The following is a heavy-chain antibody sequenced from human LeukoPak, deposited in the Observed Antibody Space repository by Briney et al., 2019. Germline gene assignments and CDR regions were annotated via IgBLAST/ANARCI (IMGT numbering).Heavy chain of an antibody. CDR2: IYFGGNT. CDR3: ARLSLKVLEWSPTKGKETHYFDY. CDR1: GGSIRTSTYY. V-gene: IGHV4-39*07. D-gene: IGHD3-3*01. Sequence: SETLSLTCAVSGGSIRTSTYYWGWIRQPPGKGLEWIGSIYFGGNTYYNPSIKSRVTISVDTSKNQFSLKLSSVTAADTAVYYCARLSLKVLEWSPTKGKETHYFDYWGQGTLVTVSS. J-gene: IGHJ4*02.